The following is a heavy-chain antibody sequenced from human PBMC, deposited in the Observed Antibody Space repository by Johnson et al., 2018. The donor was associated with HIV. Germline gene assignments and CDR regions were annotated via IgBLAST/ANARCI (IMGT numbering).Heavy chain of an antibody. J-gene: IGHJ3*02. V-gene: IGHV3-13*01. D-gene: IGHD6-19*01. Sequence: VQLVESGGGLVQPGGSLRLSCAASGFTFSSYDMHWVRQATGKGLEWVSAIGTAGDTYYPGSVKGRFTISRENAKNSLYLKMNSLRAGDTAVYYCARSGGAGAGVDAFDIWGQGTMVTVSS. CDR3: ARSGGAGAGVDAFDI. CDR1: GFTFSSYD. CDR2: IGTAGDT.